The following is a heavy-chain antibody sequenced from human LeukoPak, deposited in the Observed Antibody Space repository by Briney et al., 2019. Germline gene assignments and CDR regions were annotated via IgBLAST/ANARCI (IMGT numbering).Heavy chain of an antibody. D-gene: IGHD3-10*01. CDR2: ISSSGSTI. Sequence: PGGSLRLSCAASGFTFSSYEMNWVRQAPGKGLEWVSYISSSGSTIYYADSVKGRFTISRDNAKNSLYLQMNSLRAEDTAVYYCARAADYYGSGSEFDYWGQGTLVTVSS. CDR3: ARAADYYGSGSEFDY. V-gene: IGHV3-48*03. J-gene: IGHJ4*02. CDR1: GFTFSSYE.